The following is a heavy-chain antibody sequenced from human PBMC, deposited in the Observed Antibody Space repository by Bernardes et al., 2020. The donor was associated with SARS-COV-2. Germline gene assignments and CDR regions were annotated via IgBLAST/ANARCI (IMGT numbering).Heavy chain of an antibody. CDR3: AKAGVGAYGGLLGRGWFDP. V-gene: IGHV3-23*01. CDR2: ISGSGGST. CDR1: GFTFSSYA. J-gene: IGHJ5*02. D-gene: IGHD3-22*01. Sequence: GGSLRLSCAASGFTFSSYAMSWVRQAPGKGLEWVSAISGSGGSTYYADSVKGRFTISRDNSKNTLYLQMNSLRAEDTAVYYCAKAGVGAYGGLLGRGWFDPWGQGTLVTVSS.